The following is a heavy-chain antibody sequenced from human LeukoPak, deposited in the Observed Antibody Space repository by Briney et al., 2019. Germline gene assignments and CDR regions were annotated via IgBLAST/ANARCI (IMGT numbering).Heavy chain of an antibody. CDR1: GGSFSGYY. Sequence: PSETLSLTCAVYGGSFSGYYWSWIRQPPGKGLEWIGEINHSGSTYYNPSLKSRVTISVDTSKNQFSLKLSSVTAADTAVYYCARAGVDYYDSSGYFIPFDYWGQGTLVTVSS. CDR2: INHSGST. V-gene: IGHV4-34*01. D-gene: IGHD3-22*01. CDR3: ARAGVDYYDSSGYFIPFDY. J-gene: IGHJ4*02.